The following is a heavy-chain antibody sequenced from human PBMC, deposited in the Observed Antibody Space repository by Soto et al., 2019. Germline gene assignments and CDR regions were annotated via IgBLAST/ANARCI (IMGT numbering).Heavy chain of an antibody. J-gene: IGHJ4*02. Sequence: EVQLVETGGGLIQPGGSLRLSCAGSRFTVSSNYMSWVRQAPGKGLEWVSVFHSGGSAYYADSVKGRFTIYTDNSKNTLYLQMNSLRAEDTAVYFCASGVHSYYFDYWGQGTLVTVSS. CDR3: ASGVHSYYFDY. CDR1: RFTVSSNY. D-gene: IGHD3-16*01. CDR2: FHSGGSA. V-gene: IGHV3-53*02.